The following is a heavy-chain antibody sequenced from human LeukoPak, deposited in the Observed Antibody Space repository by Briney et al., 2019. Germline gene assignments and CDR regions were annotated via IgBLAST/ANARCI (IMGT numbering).Heavy chain of an antibody. D-gene: IGHD5-12*01. Sequence: SETLSLTCTVSGGSISSYYWSWIRQPAGKGLEWIGRIYTSGSTNYNPSLKSRVTISVDTSKNQFSLKLSSVTAADTAVYYCASRGYSGYDYVEDWGQGTLVTVSS. J-gene: IGHJ4*02. CDR1: GGSISSYY. CDR2: IYTSGST. V-gene: IGHV4-4*07. CDR3: ASRGYSGYDYVED.